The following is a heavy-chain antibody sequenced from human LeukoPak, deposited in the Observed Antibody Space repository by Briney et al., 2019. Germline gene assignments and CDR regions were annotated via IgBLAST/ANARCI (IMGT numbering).Heavy chain of an antibody. CDR1: GGSISSSSYY. CDR2: IYYSGST. J-gene: IGHJ4*02. CDR3: ATGRYCSGGRCYWRFDY. Sequence: SETLSLTCTVSGGSISSSSYYWSWIRQPPGKGLEWIGYIYYSGSTNYNPSLKSRVTISVDTSKNQFSLKLSSVTAADTAVYYCATGRYCSGGRCYWRFDYWGQGTLVTVSS. V-gene: IGHV4-61*01. D-gene: IGHD2-15*01.